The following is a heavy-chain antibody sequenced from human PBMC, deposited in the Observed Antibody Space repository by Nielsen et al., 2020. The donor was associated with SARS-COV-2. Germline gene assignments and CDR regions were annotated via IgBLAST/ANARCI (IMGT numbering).Heavy chain of an antibody. CDR2: IWYDGSNE. CDR3: AKDLIRYLEWIPES. V-gene: IGHV3-33*06. J-gene: IGHJ5*02. D-gene: IGHD3-3*01. Sequence: GGSLRLSCRASGLIFGTYGMHWVRQAPGKGLEWVAGIWYDGSNENYAESVKGRFTISRDNSNNTLFLQMDSLTADDTAVYYCAKDLIRYLEWIPESWGQGTLVTVSS. CDR1: GLIFGTYG.